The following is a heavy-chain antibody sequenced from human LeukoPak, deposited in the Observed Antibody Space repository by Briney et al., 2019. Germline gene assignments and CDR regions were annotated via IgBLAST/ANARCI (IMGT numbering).Heavy chain of an antibody. CDR3: ARSSGWYSLDY. V-gene: IGHV4-4*07. CDR1: GGSISSYY. J-gene: IGHJ4*02. CDR2: IYTSGST. Sequence: SETLSLTWTVSGGSISSYYWSWIRQPPGKGLEWIGRIYTSGSTNYNPSLKSRVTMSVDTSKNQFSLKLNSVTAADTAVYYCARSSGWYSLDYWGQGTLVTVPS. D-gene: IGHD6-19*01.